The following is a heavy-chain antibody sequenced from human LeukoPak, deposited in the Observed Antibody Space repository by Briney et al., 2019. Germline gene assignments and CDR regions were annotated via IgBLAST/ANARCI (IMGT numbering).Heavy chain of an antibody. V-gene: IGHV3-21*01. CDR2: TSSSSSYI. Sequence: GGSLRLSCAASGFTFSSYSMNWVRQAPGKGLEWVSSTSSSSSYIYYADSVKGRSTISRDNAKNSLYLQMNSLRAEDTAVYYCARDSVVTSAFDYWGQGTLVTVSS. CDR1: GFTFSSYS. J-gene: IGHJ4*02. D-gene: IGHD4-23*01. CDR3: ARDSVVTSAFDY.